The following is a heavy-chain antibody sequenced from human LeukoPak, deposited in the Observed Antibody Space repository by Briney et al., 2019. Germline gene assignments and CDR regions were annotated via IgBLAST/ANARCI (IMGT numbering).Heavy chain of an antibody. CDR1: GYRFTSYS. J-gene: IGHJ4*02. V-gene: IGHV5-51*01. Sequence: GESLKISREGSGYRFTSYSIAWVRQMAGKGLEWMGIIYPSDSDTTYSPSFQGQVTISADKSISTAYLQWSSLKASDTAVYYCARRSCSGATCYQLDYWGQGTLVTVSS. CDR2: IYPSDSDT. CDR3: ARRSCSGATCYQLDY. D-gene: IGHD2-15*01.